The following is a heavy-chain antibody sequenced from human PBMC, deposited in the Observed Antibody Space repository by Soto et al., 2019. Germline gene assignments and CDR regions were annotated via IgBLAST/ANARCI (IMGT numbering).Heavy chain of an antibody. V-gene: IGHV1-8*01. CDR1: GYTFTSYD. D-gene: IGHD4-4*01. J-gene: IGHJ5*02. Sequence: QVQLVQSGAEVKKPGASVKVSCKASGYTFTSYDINWVRQGTGQGLEWMGWMNTYSGNTGYAQKFQGRVTMTRNTSISTAYMELSSLRSEDTAVYYCARSRMPTVPNGWFDPWGQGTLVTVSS. CDR3: ARSRMPTVPNGWFDP. CDR2: MNTYSGNT.